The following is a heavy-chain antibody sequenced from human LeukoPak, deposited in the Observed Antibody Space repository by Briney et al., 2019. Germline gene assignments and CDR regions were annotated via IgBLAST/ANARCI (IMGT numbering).Heavy chain of an antibody. CDR3: ASIAARPTYYYYYMDV. Sequence: PSETLSLTCTVSGGSISSSSYYWGWIRQPPGKGLEWIVSIYYSGSTYYTPSLKSRVTISVDTSKNHFSLKLSSVTAADTAVYYCASIAARPTYYYYYMDVWGKGTTVTVSS. D-gene: IGHD6-6*01. J-gene: IGHJ6*03. V-gene: IGHV4-39*01. CDR2: IYYSGST. CDR1: GGSISSSSYY.